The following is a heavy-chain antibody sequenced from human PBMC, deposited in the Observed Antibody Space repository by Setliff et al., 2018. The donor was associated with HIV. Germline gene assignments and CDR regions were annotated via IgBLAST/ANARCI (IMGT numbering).Heavy chain of an antibody. CDR1: GGSISSSTYY. V-gene: IGHV4-39*01. J-gene: IGHJ4*02. CDR2: IYYSGST. D-gene: IGHD6-13*01. Sequence: SETLSLTCSVSGGSISSSTYYWGWIRQPPGKGLEWIGSIYYSGSTYYNPSLKSRVTISVDTSKNQFSLKLSSVTAADTAVYYCARHIFGRSKIAAAAVQIFDYWGQGTLVTVSS. CDR3: ARHIFGRSKIAAAAVQIFDY.